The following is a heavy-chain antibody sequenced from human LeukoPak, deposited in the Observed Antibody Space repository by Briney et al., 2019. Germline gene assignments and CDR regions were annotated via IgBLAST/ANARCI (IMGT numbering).Heavy chain of an antibody. CDR3: ARVLGKDYGDCGDYYYYYYMDV. D-gene: IGHD4-17*01. V-gene: IGHV1-8*03. J-gene: IGHJ6*03. CDR1: GYTFTSYD. CDR2: MNPNSGNT. Sequence: RASVKVSCKASGYTFTSYDINWVRQATGQGLEWMGWMNPNSGNTGYAQKFQGRVTITRNTSISTAYMELSSLRSEDTAVYYCARVLGKDYGDCGDYYYYYYMDVWGKGTTVTVSS.